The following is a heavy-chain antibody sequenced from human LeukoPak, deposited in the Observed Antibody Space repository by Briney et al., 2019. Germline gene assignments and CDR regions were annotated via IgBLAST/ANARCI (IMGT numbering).Heavy chain of an antibody. CDR1: GFTFSDYY. V-gene: IGHV3-11*06. CDR3: ARDHPTDTAMVGGDD. CDR2: ISSSSSYT. J-gene: IGHJ4*02. Sequence: GGSLRLSCAASGFTFSDYYMSWIRQAPGKGLEWVSYISSSSSYTNYADSVKGRFTISRDNAKNSLYLQMNSLRAEDTAVYYCARDHPTDTAMVGGDDWGQGTLVTVS. D-gene: IGHD5-18*01.